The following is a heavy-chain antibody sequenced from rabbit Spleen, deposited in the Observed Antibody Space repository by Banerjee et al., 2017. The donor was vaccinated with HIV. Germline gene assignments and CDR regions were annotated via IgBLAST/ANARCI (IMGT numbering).Heavy chain of an antibody. CDR2: IYAGSSDST. CDR1: GFSFNSGSD. V-gene: IGHV1S40*01. CDR3: ARDAGTSFSTYGMDL. D-gene: IGHD8-1*01. J-gene: IGHJ6*01. Sequence: QSLEESGGGLVKPGASLTLTCKASGFSFNSGSDMCWVRQAPGKGLEWIACIYAGSSDSTYSATWAKGRFTISKTSSTTVTLQMTSLTVADTATYFCARDAGTSFSTYGMDLWGQGTLVTVS.